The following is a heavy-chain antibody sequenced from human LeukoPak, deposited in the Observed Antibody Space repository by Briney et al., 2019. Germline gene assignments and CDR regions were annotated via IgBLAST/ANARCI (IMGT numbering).Heavy chain of an antibody. CDR2: IYTSGST. CDR1: GGSISSGSYY. CDR3: ASADHYSSGWYYFDY. Sequence: TSSQTLSLTCTVSGGSISSGSYYWSWIRQPAGKGLEWIGRIYTSGSTNYNPSLKSRVTISADKSKNQFSLKLSSVTAADTAVYYCASADHYSSGWYYFDYWGQGTLVTVSS. D-gene: IGHD6-19*01. V-gene: IGHV4-61*02. J-gene: IGHJ4*02.